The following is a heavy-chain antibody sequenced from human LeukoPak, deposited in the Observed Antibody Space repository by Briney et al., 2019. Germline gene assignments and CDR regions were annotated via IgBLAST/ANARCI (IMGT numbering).Heavy chain of an antibody. CDR3: AKGAAAGTVDWFDP. J-gene: IGHJ5*02. CDR2: ISWNSGSI. D-gene: IGHD6-13*01. Sequence: PGGSLRLSCAASGFTFDDYAMHWVRQAPGKGLEWVSGISWNSGSIGYADSVKGRFTISRDNAKNSLYLQMNSLRAKDTAVYYCAKGAAAGTVDWFDPWGQGTLVTVSS. V-gene: IGHV3-9*01. CDR1: GFTFDDYA.